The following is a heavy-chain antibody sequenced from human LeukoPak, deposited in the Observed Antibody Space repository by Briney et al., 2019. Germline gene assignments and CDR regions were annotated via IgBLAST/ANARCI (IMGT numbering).Heavy chain of an antibody. CDR2: IHTGGTT. D-gene: IGHD3-10*01. CDR3: ARVWFGYFFQ. Sequence: GGSLRLSCVASGFDISYNYVGWVRQAPGKGLEWVSVIHTGGTTHYADSVKGRFTVSKDNSNNTVYLQMNSVRVEDTAVYYCARVWFGYFFQWGQGTLVTVSS. V-gene: IGHV3-53*01. J-gene: IGHJ4*02. CDR1: GFDISYNY.